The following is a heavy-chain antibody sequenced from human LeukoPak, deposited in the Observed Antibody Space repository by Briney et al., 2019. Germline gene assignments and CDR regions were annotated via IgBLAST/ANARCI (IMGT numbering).Heavy chain of an antibody. J-gene: IGHJ4*02. Sequence: SLRLSCAASGFKFDAYAIHWVRQPPGKGLEWLSIISWNGGFMDYADSVKGRFTISRDNVKNSLYLDMNSLRPEDTAFYYCAKVRGTYSSGFYFDSWGQGTLVTVSS. D-gene: IGHD6-19*01. CDR3: AKVRGTYSSGFYFDS. V-gene: IGHV3-9*01. CDR1: GFKFDAYA. CDR2: ISWNGGFM.